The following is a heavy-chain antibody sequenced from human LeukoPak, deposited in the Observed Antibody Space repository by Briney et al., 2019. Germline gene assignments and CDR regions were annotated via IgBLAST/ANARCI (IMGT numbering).Heavy chain of an antibody. V-gene: IGHV1-24*01. D-gene: IGHD3-9*01. J-gene: IGHJ6*03. Sequence: ASVKVSCKVSGYTLTELSMHWVRQAPGKGLECMGGFDPEDGETIYAQKFQGRVTMTEDTSTDTAYMELSSLRSEDTAVYYCARVPQPDILTGYTYYYYMDVWGKGTTVTISS. CDR2: FDPEDGET. CDR1: GYTLTELS. CDR3: ARVPQPDILTGYTYYYYMDV.